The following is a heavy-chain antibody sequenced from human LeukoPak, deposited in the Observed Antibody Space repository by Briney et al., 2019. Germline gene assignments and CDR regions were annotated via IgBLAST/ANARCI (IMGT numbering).Heavy chain of an antibody. D-gene: IGHD2-15*01. Sequence: SETLSLTCSVSGGSISSYYWTWVRQPPGKGLEWIGNIYHSGSTNYNPSLKSRVTISVDTSKKEFSLKLSSVTAADTAVYFCAGAACSSGKCYLGYFDLWGRGTLVTVSS. CDR3: AGAACSSGKCYLGYFDL. CDR1: GGSISSYY. J-gene: IGHJ2*01. V-gene: IGHV4-59*12. CDR2: IYHSGST.